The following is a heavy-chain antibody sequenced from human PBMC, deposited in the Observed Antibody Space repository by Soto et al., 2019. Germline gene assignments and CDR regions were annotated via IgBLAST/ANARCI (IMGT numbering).Heavy chain of an antibody. V-gene: IGHV4-31*01. CDR3: ARSIPMFRGVRFDFDS. CDR2: IYDSGST. D-gene: IGHD3-10*01. CDR1: GVSIRSGGFH. J-gene: IGHJ4*02. Sequence: TLSLTCSVSGVSIRSGGFHRSWIPQHPGKGLEWIVNIYDSGSTYYNPPLKSQITISVDTYKNQFSLKLSYLTAADTAIYYCARSIPMFRGVRFDFDSWGQGTLGTVS.